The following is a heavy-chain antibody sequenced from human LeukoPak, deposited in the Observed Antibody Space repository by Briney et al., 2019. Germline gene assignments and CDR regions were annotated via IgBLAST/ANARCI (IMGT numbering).Heavy chain of an antibody. CDR1: GFTFSSYS. J-gene: IGHJ1*01. CDR3: ARDWPTITAAGTIPEYFQH. Sequence: GGSLRLSCAASGFTFSSYSMNWVRQAPGKGLEWVSSISSSSSYIYYADSVKGRFTISRDNAKNSLYLQMNSLRAEDTAVYYCARDWPTITAAGTIPEYFQHWGQGTLVTVSS. D-gene: IGHD6-13*01. CDR2: ISSSSSYI. V-gene: IGHV3-21*01.